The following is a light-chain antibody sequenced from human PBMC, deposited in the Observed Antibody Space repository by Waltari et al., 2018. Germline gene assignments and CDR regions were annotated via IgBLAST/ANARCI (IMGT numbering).Light chain of an antibody. Sequence: SVLTQPPSLSGAPGQRVTISCTGSSSNIGAGYDVHCFQQFPETAPKLPIFGNNNRPAGVPDRFSGSKSGTSASLAITGLQAEDEAEYYCQSYDDSLGGSVIFGGGTKLTVL. V-gene: IGLV1-40*01. CDR3: QSYDDSLGGSVI. CDR2: GNN. CDR1: SSNIGAGYD. J-gene: IGLJ2*01.